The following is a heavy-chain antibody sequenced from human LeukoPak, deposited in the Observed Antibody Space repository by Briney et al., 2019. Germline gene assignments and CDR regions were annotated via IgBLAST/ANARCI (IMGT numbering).Heavy chain of an antibody. CDR2: IYHSGST. J-gene: IGHJ3*02. Sequence: SGTLSLTCAVSGGSISSSNWWSWVRQPPGKGLEWIGEIYHSGSTNYNPSLKSRVTISVDKSKNQFSLKLSSVTAADTAVYYCARGALGYCSGGSCLGAFDIWGQGTMVTVSP. CDR1: GGSISSSNW. V-gene: IGHV4-4*02. D-gene: IGHD2-15*01. CDR3: ARGALGYCSGGSCLGAFDI.